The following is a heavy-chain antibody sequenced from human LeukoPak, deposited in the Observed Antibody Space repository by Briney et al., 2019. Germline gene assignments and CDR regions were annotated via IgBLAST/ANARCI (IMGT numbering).Heavy chain of an antibody. CDR3: ARPKYQLLYCFGY. Sequence: ASVKVSCKASGYTFTSYAMHWVRQAPGQRLEWMGWINACNGNTKYSQKFQGRVTITRDTSASTAYMELSSLRSEDTAVYYCARPKYQLLYCFGYWGQGTLVTVSS. D-gene: IGHD2-2*02. CDR1: GYTFTSYA. J-gene: IGHJ4*02. CDR2: INACNGNT. V-gene: IGHV1-3*01.